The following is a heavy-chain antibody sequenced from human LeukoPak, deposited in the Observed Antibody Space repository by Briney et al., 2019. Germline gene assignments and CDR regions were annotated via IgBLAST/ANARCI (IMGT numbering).Heavy chain of an antibody. CDR1: GFTFADYG. CDR3: AKDYYDSSGYHKDFDY. V-gene: IGHV3-23*01. D-gene: IGHD3-22*01. Sequence: GGSLRLSCAASGFTFADYGMSWVRQAPGKGLEWVSSIFPSGGEIHYADSVRGRFTISRDNSKNTLYLQMNSLRAEDTAVYYCAKDYYDSSGYHKDFDYWGQGTLVTVSS. J-gene: IGHJ4*02. CDR2: IFPSGGEI.